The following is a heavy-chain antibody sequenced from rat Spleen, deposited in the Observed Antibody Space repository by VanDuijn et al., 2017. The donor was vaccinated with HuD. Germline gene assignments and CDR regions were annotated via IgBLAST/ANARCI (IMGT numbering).Heavy chain of an antibody. V-gene: IGHV5-25*01. CDR3: ASLMYTPDYLGVMDA. D-gene: IGHD1-6*01. Sequence: EVQLVESDGGLVQPGRSLKLSCAASGFTFSDYYMAWVRQAPKKGLEWVASITTGGGNTYYRDSVKGRFTISRDNSKSTLYLQVDSLRSEDTATYYCASLMYTPDYLGVMDAWGQGASVTVSS. CDR2: ITTGGGNT. CDR1: GFTFSDYY. J-gene: IGHJ4*01.